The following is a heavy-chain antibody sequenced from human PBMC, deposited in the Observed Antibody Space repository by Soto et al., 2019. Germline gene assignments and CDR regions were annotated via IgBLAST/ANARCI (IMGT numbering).Heavy chain of an antibody. D-gene: IGHD1-26*01. V-gene: IGHV3-30*03. CDR2: ISYDGSNK. J-gene: IGHJ4*02. CDR3: AVSPRYPDHFDY. CDR1: GFTFSSYG. Sequence: QVQLVESGGGVVQPGRSLRLSCAASGFTFSSYGMHWVRQAPGKGLEWVAVISYDGSNKYYADSVKGRFTISRDNSKNQLYLQMTSLRAEDTAVYYCAVSPRYPDHFDYWGQGTLVTVSS.